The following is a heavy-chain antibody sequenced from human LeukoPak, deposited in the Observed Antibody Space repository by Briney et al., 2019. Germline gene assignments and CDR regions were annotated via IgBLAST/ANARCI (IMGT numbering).Heavy chain of an antibody. CDR1: GYTFTGYY. CDR2: INPNSGGT. D-gene: IGHD2-15*01. V-gene: IGHV1-2*02. J-gene: IGHJ5*02. Sequence: ASVKVSCKASGYTFTGYYMHWVRQAPGQGLEWMRWINPNSGGTNYAQKVQGRVTMTRDTSISTAYMELSRLSSDDTAVYYCARVDLGYCSGGSCYGQYNWFDPWGQGTLVTVSS. CDR3: ARVDLGYCSGGSCYGQYNWFDP.